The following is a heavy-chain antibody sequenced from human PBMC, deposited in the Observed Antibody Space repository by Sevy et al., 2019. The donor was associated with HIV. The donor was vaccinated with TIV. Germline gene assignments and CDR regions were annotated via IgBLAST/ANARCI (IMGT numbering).Heavy chain of an antibody. J-gene: IGHJ1*01. CDR1: GVSLNTYS. CDR2: ISDTSGYI. D-gene: IGHD6-19*01. CDR3: ARDAGSGWQKYFQQ. V-gene: IGHV3-21*06. Sequence: GGSLRLSCAASGVSLNTYSMNWVRQAPGKGLEWVSSISDTSGYIFYADSVKGRFTISRDNARNSLYLQMNSLRAEDTAVYYCARDAGSGWQKYFQQWGQGTLVIVSS.